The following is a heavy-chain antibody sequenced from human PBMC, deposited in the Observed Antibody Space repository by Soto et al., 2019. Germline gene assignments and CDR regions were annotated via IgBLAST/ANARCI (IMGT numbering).Heavy chain of an antibody. V-gene: IGHV3-64D*06. J-gene: IGHJ3*02. D-gene: IGHD3-10*01. CDR3: VAWGSGAFDI. CDR2: ISSNGGST. Sequence: VGSLRLSCSASGFTFSSYAMHWVRQAPGKGLEYVSAISSNGGSTYYADSVKGRFTISRDNSKNTLYLQMSSLRAEDTAVYYCVAWGSGAFDIWGQGTMVTVSS. CDR1: GFTFSSYA.